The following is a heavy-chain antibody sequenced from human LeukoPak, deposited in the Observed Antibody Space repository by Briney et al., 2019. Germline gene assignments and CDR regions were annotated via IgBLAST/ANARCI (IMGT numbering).Heavy chain of an antibody. Sequence: PGGSLRLSCAASGFTFSTSTMNWVRQAPGKGLEWASSIGSTSRDKYFVGSVRGRFTISRDNAKNSLYLEMNSLRADDTAVYYCVRGDYRDYWGQGTPVTVSS. CDR1: GFTFSTST. J-gene: IGHJ4*02. CDR2: IGSTSRDK. CDR3: VRGDYRDY. D-gene: IGHD5-12*01. V-gene: IGHV3-21*01.